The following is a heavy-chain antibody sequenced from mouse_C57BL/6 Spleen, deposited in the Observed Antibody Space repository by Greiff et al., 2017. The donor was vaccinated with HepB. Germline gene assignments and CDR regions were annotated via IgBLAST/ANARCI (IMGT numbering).Heavy chain of an antibody. CDR3: ARRKAYDPYYAMDY. D-gene: IGHD6-5*01. CDR2: INPNNGGT. V-gene: IGHV1-22*01. CDR1: GYTFTDYN. Sequence: EVQLQQSGPELVKPGASVKMSCKASGYTFTDYNMHWVKQSHGKSLEWIGYINPNNGGTSDNQKFKGKATLTVNKSSSTAYMELRSLTSEDSAVYYCARRKAYDPYYAMDYWGQGTSVTVSS. J-gene: IGHJ4*01.